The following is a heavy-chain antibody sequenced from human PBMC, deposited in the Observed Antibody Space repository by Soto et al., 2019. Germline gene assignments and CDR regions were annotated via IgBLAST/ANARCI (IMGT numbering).Heavy chain of an antibody. D-gene: IGHD6-19*01. CDR1: GDSVSSNSAA. CDR3: ARDGYSSGWYVRMVPYYYYYGMDV. CDR2: TYYRSKWNN. V-gene: IGHV6-1*01. Sequence: SQTLSLTCAISGDSVSSNSAAWNWVRQSPSRGLEWLGRTYYRSKWNNDYADSVKGRFTISRDNSKNTLYLQMNSLRAEDTAVYYCARDGYSSGWYVRMVPYYYYYGMDVWGQGTTVTVSS. J-gene: IGHJ6*02.